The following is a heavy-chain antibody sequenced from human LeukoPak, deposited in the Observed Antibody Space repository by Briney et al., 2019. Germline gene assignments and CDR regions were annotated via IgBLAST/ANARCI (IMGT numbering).Heavy chain of an antibody. J-gene: IGHJ4*02. V-gene: IGHV4-30-4*08. Sequence: SQTLSLTCTVSGGSISSGDYYWSWIRQPPGKGLEWIGYIYYSGSTYYNPSLKSRVTISVDTSKNQFSLKLSSVTAADTAVYYCARGFLVGATIPDYWGQGTLVTVSS. D-gene: IGHD1-26*01. CDR2: IYYSGST. CDR1: GGSISSGDYY. CDR3: ARGFLVGATIPDY.